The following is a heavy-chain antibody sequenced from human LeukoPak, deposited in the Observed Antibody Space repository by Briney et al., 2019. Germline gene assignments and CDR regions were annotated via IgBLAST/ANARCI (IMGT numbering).Heavy chain of an antibody. Sequence: PSETLSLTCTVSGGSISSGGYYWSWIRQHPGKGLEWIGYIYYSGSTYYNPSLKSRVTISVDTSKNQFSLKLSSVTAADTAVYYCARDGYREQSQAPAFDIWGQGTMVTVSS. V-gene: IGHV4-31*03. CDR3: ARDGYREQSQAPAFDI. J-gene: IGHJ3*02. CDR1: GGSISSGGYY. CDR2: IYYSGST. D-gene: IGHD3-16*02.